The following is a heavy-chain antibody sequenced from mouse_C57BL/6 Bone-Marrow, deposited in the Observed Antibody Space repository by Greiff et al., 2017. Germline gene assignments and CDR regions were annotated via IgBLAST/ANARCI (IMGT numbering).Heavy chain of an antibody. Sequence: QVQLQQSGAELVRPGTSVKVSCKASGYAFTNYLIEWVKQRPGQGLEWIGVINPGSGGTNYNEQFKGKATLTADKSSSTAYMQLSSLTSEDSAVXFCARMVKGYWGQGTTLTVSS. CDR3: ARMVKGY. D-gene: IGHD2-2*01. V-gene: IGHV1-54*01. CDR2: INPGSGGT. CDR1: GYAFTNYL. J-gene: IGHJ2*01.